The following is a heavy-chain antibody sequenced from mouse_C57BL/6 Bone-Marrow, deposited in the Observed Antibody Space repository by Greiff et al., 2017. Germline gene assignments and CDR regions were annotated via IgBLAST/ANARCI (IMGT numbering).Heavy chain of an antibody. J-gene: IGHJ2*01. D-gene: IGHD1-1*01. V-gene: IGHV1-69*01. CDR1: GYTFTSYW. Sequence: QVQLQQPGAELVMPGASVKLSCKASGYTFTSYWMHWVKQRPGQGLEWIGEIDPSDSYTNYNQKFKGKSTLTVDTSSSTAYMQLSSLTSEDSAVYYCARRGIWVVDYWGQGTTLTVSS. CDR3: ARRGIWVVDY. CDR2: IDPSDSYT.